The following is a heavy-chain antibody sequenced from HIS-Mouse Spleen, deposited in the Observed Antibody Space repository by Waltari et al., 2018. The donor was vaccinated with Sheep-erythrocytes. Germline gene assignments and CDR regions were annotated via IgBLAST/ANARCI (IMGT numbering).Heavy chain of an antibody. CDR2: TWYDGSNK. D-gene: IGHD2-2*01. J-gene: IGHJ6*02. Sequence: TWYDGSNKYYADSVKGRFTISRDNSKNTLYLQMNSLRAEDTAVYYCAKDKGGNIVVVPAAMPQYYYYYGMDVWGQGTTVTVSS. V-gene: IGHV3-33*06. CDR3: AKDKGGNIVVVPAAMPQYYYYYGMDV.